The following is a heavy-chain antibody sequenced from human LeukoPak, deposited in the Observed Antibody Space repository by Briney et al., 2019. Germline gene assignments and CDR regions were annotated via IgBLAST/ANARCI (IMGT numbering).Heavy chain of an antibody. V-gene: IGHV3-21*06. J-gene: IGHJ4*02. CDR2: ISGDSRYI. CDR1: GFTFSDYS. CDR3: ARGPFSSSWSEFDY. D-gene: IGHD6-13*01. Sequence: PGGSLRLSCAASGFTFSDYSLNWVRQAPGKGLEWVSCISGDSRYIYYADSLKGRSTISRDNAQNSLHLHMNNLRAEDTAVYYCARGPFSSSWSEFDYWGQGTLVTVSS.